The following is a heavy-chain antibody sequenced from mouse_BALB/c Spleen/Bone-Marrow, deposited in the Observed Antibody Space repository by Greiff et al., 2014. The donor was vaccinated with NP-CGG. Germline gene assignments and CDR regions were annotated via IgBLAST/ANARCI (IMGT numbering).Heavy chain of an antibody. D-gene: IGHD2-4*01. CDR2: ISNDSSTI. V-gene: IGHV5-17*02. CDR1: GFTFSSFG. Sequence: DVHLVESGGGLVQPGGSRKLSCAASGFTFSSFGMHWVRQAPEKGLEWVAYISNDSSTIYYADTVKGRFTISRDNPKNTLFLQMTSLRSEDTAMYYCARKGAMITHYYAMDYWGQGTSVTVSS. CDR3: ARKGAMITHYYAMDY. J-gene: IGHJ4*01.